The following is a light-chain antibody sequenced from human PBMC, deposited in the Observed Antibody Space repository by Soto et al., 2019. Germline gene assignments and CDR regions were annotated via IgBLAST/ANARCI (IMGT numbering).Light chain of an antibody. CDR3: QQASAFPIT. J-gene: IGKJ5*01. CDR2: TAA. Sequence: DIQMTQSPSFVSASVGDRVTVTCRASQGISNWLAWYQQKPGKAPKRLIYTAATLGSGVPSRFSGSGSGTDFTLTISRLQPEDFAAYYCQQASAFPITFGQGTRLEIK. CDR1: QGISNW. V-gene: IGKV1-12*01.